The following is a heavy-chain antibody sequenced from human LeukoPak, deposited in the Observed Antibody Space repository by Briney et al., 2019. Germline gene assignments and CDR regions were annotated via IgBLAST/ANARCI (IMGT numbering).Heavy chain of an antibody. V-gene: IGHV3-30-3*01. CDR2: ISYDGSNK. Sequence: GGSLRLSCAASGFTFSSYAMHWVRQAPGKGLEWVAVISYDGSNKYYADSVKGRFTISRDNSKNTLYLQMNSLRAEDTAVYYCARANRPIAVAGKLDYWGQGTLVTVSS. J-gene: IGHJ4*02. CDR1: GFTFSSYA. CDR3: ARANRPIAVAGKLDY. D-gene: IGHD6-19*01.